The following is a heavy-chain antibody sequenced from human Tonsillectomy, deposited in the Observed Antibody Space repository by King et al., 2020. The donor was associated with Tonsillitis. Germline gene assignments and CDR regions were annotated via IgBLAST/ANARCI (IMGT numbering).Heavy chain of an antibody. V-gene: IGHV1-46*01. D-gene: IGHD3-16*01. CDR3: ARGWITGDFDF. J-gene: IGHJ4*02. CDR2: INPSGGRT. Sequence: QLVQSGAEVKKPGASVAVSCKASGYTLTSHYIHWVRQAPGQGLEWMAIINPSGGRTTYAQKFQGRVTVTRDTSTSTVQMELGSLRSDDTAVYFCARGWITGDFDFWGQGTLVTVSS. CDR1: GYTLTSHY.